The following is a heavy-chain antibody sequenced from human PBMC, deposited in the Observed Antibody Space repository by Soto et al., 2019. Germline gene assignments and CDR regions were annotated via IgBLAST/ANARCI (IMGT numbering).Heavy chain of an antibody. V-gene: IGHV4-39*01. D-gene: IGHD3-22*01. CDR1: GASINTIPYY. Sequence: SETLSLTCTVSGASINTIPYYWGWIRQSPGKGLEWIGSVYYSGFTYFNPSLKSRVTILVDTSKNQFSLELTSVTAADTALYYCATTFDSSGYYHNFGMDVWGQGTAVTVSS. CDR3: ATTFDSSGYYHNFGMDV. J-gene: IGHJ6*02. CDR2: VYYSGFT.